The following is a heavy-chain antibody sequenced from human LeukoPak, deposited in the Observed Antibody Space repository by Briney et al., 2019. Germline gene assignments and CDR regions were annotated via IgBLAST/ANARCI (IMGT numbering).Heavy chain of an antibody. CDR1: GYTFTGYY. CDR2: INPNSGGT. CDR3: ARGGRALYYGMDV. J-gene: IGHJ6*02. V-gene: IGHV1-2*02. D-gene: IGHD2-15*01. Sequence: GASVKVSCKASGYTFTGYYMHWVRQAPGQGLEWMGWINPNSGGTNYAQKFQGRVTMTRDTSISTAYMELRSLRSDDTALYYCARGGRALYYGMDVWGQGTTVTVSS.